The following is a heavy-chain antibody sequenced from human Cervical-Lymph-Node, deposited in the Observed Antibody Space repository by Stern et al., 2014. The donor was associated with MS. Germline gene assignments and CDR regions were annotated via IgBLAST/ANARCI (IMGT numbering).Heavy chain of an antibody. CDR3: ARDYEDTSMLFDH. CDR1: VFTFSSYG. CDR2: ISYDGNHK. V-gene: IGHV3-30*03. J-gene: IGHJ4*02. D-gene: IGHD2-8*01. Sequence: VQLVESGGAVVQPGRSLRLSCAASVFTFSSYGMHWVRQAPGKGLEWGTVISYDGNHKYYAASVKGRFTISRDNSKNTLHLQMNSVTPDDTAIYYCARDYEDTSMLFDHWGQGTLVTVSS.